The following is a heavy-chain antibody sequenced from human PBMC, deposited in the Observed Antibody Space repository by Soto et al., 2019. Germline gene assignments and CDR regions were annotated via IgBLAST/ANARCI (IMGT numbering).Heavy chain of an antibody. CDR3: ATSFGSGSRAFDY. Sequence: QVQLVHSGAEVKKPGSSVKVSCKASGDTFNFYTINWVRQAPGLGLEWMGRFNPILSFSNSALKFQGRVTLTADKSTSTAYMVLSSLRSEDTAIYYCATSFGSGSRAFDYWGQGALVTVSS. D-gene: IGHD3-10*01. J-gene: IGHJ4*02. CDR2: FNPILSFS. CDR1: GDTFNFYT. V-gene: IGHV1-69*02.